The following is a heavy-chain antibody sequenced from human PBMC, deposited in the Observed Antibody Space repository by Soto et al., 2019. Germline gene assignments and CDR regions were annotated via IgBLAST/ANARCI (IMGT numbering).Heavy chain of an antibody. D-gene: IGHD3-16*01. Sequence: ASETLSLTCAVSGASIRGSKWWSWVRQPPGKGLEWIGDIYHSGTTNYNPSLKSRVTMSVDKSKNQFSLNLTSVTAAVTAVYYCARDKANVGGYNQFDPWGPGTLVTVSS. CDR1: GASIRGSKW. J-gene: IGHJ5*02. CDR2: IYHSGTT. V-gene: IGHV4-4*02. CDR3: ARDKANVGGYNQFDP.